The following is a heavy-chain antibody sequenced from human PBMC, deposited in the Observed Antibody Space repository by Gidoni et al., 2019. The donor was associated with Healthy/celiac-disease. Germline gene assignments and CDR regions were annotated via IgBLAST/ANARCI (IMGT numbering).Heavy chain of an antibody. J-gene: IGHJ4*02. V-gene: IGHV4-34*01. CDR2: INHSGST. CDR3: ARGRGRRTAMVIRIFDY. Sequence: QVQLQQWGAGLLKPSETLSLTCAVYGGSFSGYYWSWIRQPPGKGLEWIGEINHSGSTNYNPSLKSRVTISVDTSKNQFSLKLSSVTAADTAVYYCARGRGRRTAMVIRIFDYWGQGTLVTVSS. CDR1: GGSFSGYY. D-gene: IGHD5-18*01.